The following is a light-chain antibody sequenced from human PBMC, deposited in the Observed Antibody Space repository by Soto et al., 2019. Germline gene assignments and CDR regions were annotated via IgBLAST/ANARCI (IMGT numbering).Light chain of an antibody. CDR1: SSNIGAEYD. J-gene: IGLJ1*01. Sequence: QSVLTQPPSVSGAPGQRVDISCTGSSSNIGAEYDVHWYQQLPGTAPKRLIYGDNNRPSGVPDRFSGSKSGTSASLAITGLQPEDEADYYCQSYDSSLTTVVFGIGTKDTVL. CDR3: QSYDSSLTTVV. CDR2: GDN. V-gene: IGLV1-40*01.